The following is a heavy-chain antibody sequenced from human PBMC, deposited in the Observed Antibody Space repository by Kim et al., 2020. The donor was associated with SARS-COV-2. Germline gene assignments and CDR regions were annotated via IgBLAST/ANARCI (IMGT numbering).Heavy chain of an antibody. CDR3: ARGPTVTTRYYYGMDV. Sequence: PSLNSRVTIAVDTSKNQFARKLSSVTAADTAVYYCARGPTVTTRYYYGMDVWGQGTTVTVSS. J-gene: IGHJ6*02. D-gene: IGHD4-17*01. V-gene: IGHV4-34*01.